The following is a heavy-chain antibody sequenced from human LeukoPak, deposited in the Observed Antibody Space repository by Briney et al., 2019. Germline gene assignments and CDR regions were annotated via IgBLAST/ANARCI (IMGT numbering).Heavy chain of an antibody. CDR2: ISYSGNT. Sequence: SETLSLTCSVSGGSINSGNYYWGWIRQPPGKGLEWIGGISYSGNTYYNPSLKSRVTISIDTSKNQFSLKLRSLTAADTAVYYCARDPGVAAAGHFDYWGQGTLVTVSS. CDR1: GGSINSGNYY. J-gene: IGHJ4*02. CDR3: ARDPGVAAAGHFDY. V-gene: IGHV4-39*07. D-gene: IGHD6-13*01.